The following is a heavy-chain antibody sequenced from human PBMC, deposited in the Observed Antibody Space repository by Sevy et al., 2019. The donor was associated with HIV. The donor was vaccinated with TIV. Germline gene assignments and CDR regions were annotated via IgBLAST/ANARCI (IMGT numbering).Heavy chain of an antibody. J-gene: IGHJ5*02. CDR2: SVSKINGGIV. D-gene: IGHD3-16*01. Sequence: GGSLRLSCAASGFTFNSAYMNWVRQAPGKGLEWVGRSVSKINGGIVNYAALVKGRFIISRDVSKNTLFLQMNTLRIEDTAMYYCTTILGGSTGSWGQGTLVTVSS. CDR1: GFTFNSAY. CDR3: TTILGGSTGS. V-gene: IGHV3-15*04.